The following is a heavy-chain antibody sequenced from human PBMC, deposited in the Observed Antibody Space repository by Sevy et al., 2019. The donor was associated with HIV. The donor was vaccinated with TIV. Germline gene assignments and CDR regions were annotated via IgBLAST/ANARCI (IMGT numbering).Heavy chain of an antibody. J-gene: IGHJ5*02. CDR3: AGQSLGWYNWFDP. D-gene: IGHD6-19*01. CDR1: GYNFY. V-gene: IGHV1-2*06. Sequence: ASVKFSCKASGYNFYIHWVRQAPGQGLEWMGRVTPNSGATSYAQKFQDRVAMTMDMSINTAYMELSGLKSDDTAIYYCAGQSLGWYNWFDPWGQGTLVTVSS. CDR2: VTPNSGAT.